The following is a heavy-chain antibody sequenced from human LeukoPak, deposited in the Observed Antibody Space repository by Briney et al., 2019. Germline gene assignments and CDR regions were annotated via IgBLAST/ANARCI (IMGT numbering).Heavy chain of an antibody. CDR1: GYTFTSHG. D-gene: IGHD1-26*01. J-gene: IGHJ5*02. CDR2: ISAYNGNT. V-gene: IGHV1-18*01. CDR3: ARPLVGAPPLSWFDP. Sequence: GASVKVSCKASGYTFTSHGISWVRQAPGQGLEWMGWISAYNGNTNYAQKLQGRVTMTTDTSTSTAYMELRSLRSDDTAVYYCARPLVGAPPLSWFDPWGQGTLVTVSS.